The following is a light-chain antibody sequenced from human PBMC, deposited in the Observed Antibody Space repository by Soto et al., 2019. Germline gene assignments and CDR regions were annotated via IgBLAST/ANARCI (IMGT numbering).Light chain of an antibody. CDR2: DAS. J-gene: IGKJ5*01. V-gene: IGKV1-33*01. CDR1: QDINNY. CDR3: QQFGDLTFI. Sequence: IKMTHSPSSLSASVGDRVTITCHASQDINNYLNWYQQKPGQAPKLLIYDASGLEVGVPSRFSGSGSATHFTLTISGLQHEDIATYYCQQFGDLTFIFGPGTRLEIK.